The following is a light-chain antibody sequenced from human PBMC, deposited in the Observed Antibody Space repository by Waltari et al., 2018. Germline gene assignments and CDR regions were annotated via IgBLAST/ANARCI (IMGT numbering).Light chain of an antibody. V-gene: IGKV3-11*01. J-gene: IGKJ5*01. CDR1: QSVSSY. Sequence: EIVLTQSPTTLSLSPGERATLSCRASQSVSSYLVWYQQKPGQAPKFLIYDASNRATGVPARFSGSGSGTDFTLTINILEPEDFAVYYCQQRSNWPITFGQGTRLEIK. CDR3: QQRSNWPIT. CDR2: DAS.